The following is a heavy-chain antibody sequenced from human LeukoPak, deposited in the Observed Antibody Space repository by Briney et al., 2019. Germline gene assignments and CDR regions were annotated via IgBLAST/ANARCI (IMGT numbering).Heavy chain of an antibody. V-gene: IGHV3-7*03. CDR3: ARVYHSSSWYPDLPDY. CDR2: IKQDGSEK. Sequence: PGGSLRLSCAASGFTFSSFAMSWVRQAPGKGLEWVANIKQDGSEKYYVDSVKGRFTISRDNAKNSLYLQMNSLRAEDTAVYYCARVYHSSSWYPDLPDYWGQGTLVTVSS. CDR1: GFTFSSFA. D-gene: IGHD6-13*01. J-gene: IGHJ4*02.